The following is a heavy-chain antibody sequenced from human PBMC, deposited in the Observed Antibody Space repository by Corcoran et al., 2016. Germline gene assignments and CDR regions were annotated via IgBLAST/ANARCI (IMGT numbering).Heavy chain of an antibody. CDR1: GFTFSGSA. V-gene: IGHV3-73*02. Sequence: EVQLVESGGGLVQPGGSLKLSCAASGFTFSGSAMHWVRQASGKGLEWVGRIRSKANSYATAYAASVKGRFTISRDDSKNTAYLQMNSLKTEYTAVYYCTRGIAAAAMWWYFDLWGRGTLVTVSA. CDR3: TRGIAAAAMWWYFDL. D-gene: IGHD6-13*01. J-gene: IGHJ2*01. CDR2: IRSKANSYAT.